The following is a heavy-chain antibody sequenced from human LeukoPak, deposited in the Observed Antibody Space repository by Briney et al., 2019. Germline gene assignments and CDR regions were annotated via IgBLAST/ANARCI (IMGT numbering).Heavy chain of an antibody. CDR2: FNPNTGDA. D-gene: IGHD6-25*01. Sequence: ASVKVSCKASGYRFTDFSIYWVRQAPGQGLEWMGWFNPNTGDAKYAEKFRGWITMTSDTSIRTAYMEIRSLKSDDTAIYYCATGGPQTSGEKRGLDYWGQGTLVTFSS. V-gene: IGHV1-2*04. CDR3: ATGGPQTSGEKRGLDY. J-gene: IGHJ4*02. CDR1: GYRFTDFS.